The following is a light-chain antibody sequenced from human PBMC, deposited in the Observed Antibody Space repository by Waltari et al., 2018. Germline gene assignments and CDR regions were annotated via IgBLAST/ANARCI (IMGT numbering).Light chain of an antibody. J-gene: IGLJ3*02. CDR3: QSTDSSGIL. V-gene: IGLV3-25*03. CDR1: ALPRQF. Sequence: SYELTQSPSMSVSPGQTARITCSADALPRQFAYWYQQKPGQAPVMVIYKGRERPSGVPERFSGSKSGTTATLTISGVQAEDEADYYCQSTDSSGILFGGGTKLAVL. CDR2: KGR.